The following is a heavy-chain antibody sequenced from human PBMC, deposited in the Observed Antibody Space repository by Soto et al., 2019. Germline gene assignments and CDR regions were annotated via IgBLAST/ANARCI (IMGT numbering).Heavy chain of an antibody. J-gene: IGHJ4*02. V-gene: IGHV1-69*01. CDR1: GGTFRSYG. D-gene: IGHD3-22*01. Sequence: QVQLVQSGAEVKKPGSSVKVSCEASGGTFRSYGITWVRQAPGQGLEWMGGIIPIFGTTNYAQKFQGRVTITADESTNIAYMELSSLRSEDTAVYYCERDYYDSSGYPGYWGQGTLVTVSS. CDR3: ERDYYDSSGYPGY. CDR2: IIPIFGTT.